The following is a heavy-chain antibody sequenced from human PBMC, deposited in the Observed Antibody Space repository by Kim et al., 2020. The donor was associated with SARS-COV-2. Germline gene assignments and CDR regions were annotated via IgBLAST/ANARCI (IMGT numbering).Heavy chain of an antibody. J-gene: IGHJ6*02. V-gene: IGHV3-23*01. CDR1: GFTFSSYA. D-gene: IGHD3-10*01. CDR2: ISGSGGST. Sequence: GGSLRLSCAASGFTFSSYAMSWVRQAPGKGLEWVSAISGSGGSTYYADSVKGRFTISRDNSKNTLYLQMNSLRAEDTAVYYCAKCRQNYYGSGSYPRFPYYYYGMDVWGHGTTVTVSS. CDR3: AKCRQNYYGSGSYPRFPYYYYGMDV.